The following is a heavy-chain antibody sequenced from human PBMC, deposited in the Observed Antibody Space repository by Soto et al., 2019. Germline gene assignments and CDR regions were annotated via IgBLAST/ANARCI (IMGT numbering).Heavy chain of an antibody. CDR1: GFTFSDYY. D-gene: IGHD5-12*01. J-gene: IGHJ4*02. CDR3: ARDHHRYSGYDYVDY. CDR2: ISSSSSYT. Sequence: QVQLVESGGGLVKPGGSLRLSCAASGFTFSDYYMSWIRQAPWKGLEWVSYISSSSSYTNYADSVKGRFTISRDNAKNSLYLQTNSLRAEDTAVYYCARDHHRYSGYDYVDYWGQGTLVTVSS. V-gene: IGHV3-11*05.